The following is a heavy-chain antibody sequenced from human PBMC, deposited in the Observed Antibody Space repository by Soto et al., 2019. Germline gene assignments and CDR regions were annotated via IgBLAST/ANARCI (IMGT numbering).Heavy chain of an antibody. CDR1: GYTFNSYA. J-gene: IGHJ3*02. CDR3: ARDLDITMVRGVIITYAFDI. V-gene: IGHV1-18*01. D-gene: IGHD3-10*01. CDR2: ISAYNGNT. Sequence: ASVKVSCKASGYTFNSYAISWVRQAPGQGLEWMGWISAYNGNTNYAQKLQGRVTMTTDTSTSTAYMELRSLRSDDTAVYYCARDLDITMVRGVIITYAFDIWGQGTMVTVSS.